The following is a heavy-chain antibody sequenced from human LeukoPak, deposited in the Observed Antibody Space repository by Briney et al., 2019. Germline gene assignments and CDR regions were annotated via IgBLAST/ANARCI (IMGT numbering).Heavy chain of an antibody. Sequence: GASVKVSCKASGATFSSYAISWVRQAPGQGLEWMGGIIPIFGTANYAQKFQGRVTITADESTSTAYMELSSLRSEDTAVYYCARVEMATMTSNWFDPWGQGTLVTVSS. CDR1: GATFSSYA. D-gene: IGHD5-24*01. CDR3: ARVEMATMTSNWFDP. CDR2: IIPIFGTA. J-gene: IGHJ5*02. V-gene: IGHV1-69*13.